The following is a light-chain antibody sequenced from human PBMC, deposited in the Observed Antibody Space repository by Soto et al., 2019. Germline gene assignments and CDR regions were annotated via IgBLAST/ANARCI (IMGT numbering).Light chain of an antibody. J-gene: IGLJ1*01. V-gene: IGLV2-14*03. CDR3: NSYTSTGAYV. CDR2: EVN. Sequence: QSAPTQPASVSGSPGQSITISCTGNSSDIGGYNSVSWYQQHPGKAPKLMIYEVNNRPSGVSIRFSASKSANTASLTISGLQPEDEADYYCNSYTSTGAYVFGSGTKLTVL. CDR1: SSDIGGYNS.